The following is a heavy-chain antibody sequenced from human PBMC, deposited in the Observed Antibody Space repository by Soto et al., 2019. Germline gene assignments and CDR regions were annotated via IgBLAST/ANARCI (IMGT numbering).Heavy chain of an antibody. J-gene: IGHJ4*02. V-gene: IGHV4-30-4*01. CDR2: IYYSGST. Sequence: QVQLQESGPGLVKPSQTLSLTCTVSGGSISSGDYYWSWIRQPPGKGLEWIGYIYYSGSTNYNPSLKSQVTIPVDTSNNQFSLKLSSVTAADTAVYYCARGVTIFGPSRRDRYYFDYWGQGTLVTVSS. CDR3: ARGVTIFGPSRRDRYYFDY. CDR1: GGSISSGDYY. D-gene: IGHD3-3*01.